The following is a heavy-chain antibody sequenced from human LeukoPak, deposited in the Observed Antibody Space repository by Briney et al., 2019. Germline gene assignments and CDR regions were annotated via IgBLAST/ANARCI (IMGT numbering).Heavy chain of an antibody. CDR3: ARHEYCGGDCYPTDY. J-gene: IGHJ4*02. D-gene: IGHD2-21*02. CDR2: IDPSDSYT. CDR1: GYSFTSYW. V-gene: IGHV5-10-1*01. Sequence: GESLKISCKGSGYSFTSYWISWARQMPGKGLEWMGRIDPSDSYTNYSPSSQGHVTISADKSISTAYLQWSSLKASDTAMYYCARHEYCGGDCYPTDYWGQGTLVTVSS.